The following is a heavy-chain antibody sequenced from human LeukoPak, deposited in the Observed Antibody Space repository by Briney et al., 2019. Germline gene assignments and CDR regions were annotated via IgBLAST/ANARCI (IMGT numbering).Heavy chain of an antibody. Sequence: GESLKISCKGSGYSFTSYWIGWVRQMPGKGLEWMGIIYPGDSDTRYSPSFQGQVTISADKSISTAYLQWSSLKASDTAMYYCARPGEDYDSSGVDAFDIWGQGTMVTVSS. J-gene: IGHJ3*02. CDR2: IYPGDSDT. D-gene: IGHD3-22*01. CDR3: ARPGEDYDSSGVDAFDI. V-gene: IGHV5-51*01. CDR1: GYSFTSYW.